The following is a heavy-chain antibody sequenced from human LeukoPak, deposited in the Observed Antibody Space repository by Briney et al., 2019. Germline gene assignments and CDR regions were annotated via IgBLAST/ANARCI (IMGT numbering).Heavy chain of an antibody. CDR2: ISGSGGST. CDR1: GFTFSSYG. J-gene: IGHJ1*01. D-gene: IGHD2-21*02. V-gene: IGHV3-23*01. Sequence: GGSLRLSCAASGFTFSSYGMSWVRQAPGKGLEWVSAISGSGGSTYYADSVKGRFTISRDNSKNTLYLQMNSLRAEDTAVYYCAKEAYCGGDCYHSPDHAAEYFQHWGQGTLVTVSS. CDR3: AKEAYCGGDCYHSPDHAAEYFQH.